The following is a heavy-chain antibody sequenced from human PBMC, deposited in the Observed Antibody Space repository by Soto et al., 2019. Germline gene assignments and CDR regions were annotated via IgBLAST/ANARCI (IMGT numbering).Heavy chain of an antibody. V-gene: IGHV1-2*02. CDR2: INPKSGGT. CDR3: ARELAKVGGSAGFDY. Sequence: QVQLVQSGAEVKKPGASVNVSCKASGYTFTVYYMHWVRQAPGQGLEWMGWINPKSGGTMYPQKFQGRVTMTGATSSSTAYTALTRLRSDDTDVYYCARELAKVGGSAGFDYWGQGTLVTVSS. D-gene: IGHD1-26*01. J-gene: IGHJ4*02. CDR1: GYTFTVYY.